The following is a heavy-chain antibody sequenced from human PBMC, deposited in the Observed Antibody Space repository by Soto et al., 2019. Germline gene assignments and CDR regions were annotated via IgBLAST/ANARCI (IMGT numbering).Heavy chain of an antibody. V-gene: IGHV4-31*03. Sequence: QVQLQESGPGLVKPSQTLSLTCTVSGDPISSGGYYWSWIRQHPGKGLEWIGRIFYSGNTYYNPSLKSRVAMSVDTSNKQFSMKLKSVTAADTAVYYCARTLPDLSLVGGAFDIWGQGTVVTVSS. CDR3: ARTLPDLSLVGGAFDI. D-gene: IGHD2-15*01. CDR1: GDPISSGGYY. CDR2: IFYSGNT. J-gene: IGHJ3*02.